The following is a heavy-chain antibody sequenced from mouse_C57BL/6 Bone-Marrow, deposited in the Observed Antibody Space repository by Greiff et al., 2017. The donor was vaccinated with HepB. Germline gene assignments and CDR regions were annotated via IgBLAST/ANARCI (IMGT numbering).Heavy chain of an antibody. CDR1: GYAFTNYL. CDR2: INPGSGGT. Sequence: QVQLQQSGAELVRPGTSVKVSCKASGYAFTNYLIEWVKQRPGQGLEWIGVINPGSGGTNYNEKFKGKATLTADKSSSTAYMQLSSLTSEDSAVYFCARPDSSAYAMDYWGQGTSVTVSS. D-gene: IGHD3-2*02. V-gene: IGHV1-54*01. J-gene: IGHJ4*01. CDR3: ARPDSSAYAMDY.